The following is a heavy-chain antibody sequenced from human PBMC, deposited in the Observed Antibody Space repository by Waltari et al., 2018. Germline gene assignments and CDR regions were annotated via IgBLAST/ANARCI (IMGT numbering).Heavy chain of an antibody. Sequence: QVQLQESGPGLVKPSETLSLTCTVSGGSIRSYYWSWLRQPPGKGLEWIGYIYYSGSTNYNPSLKSRVTISVDTSKNQFSLKLSSVTAADTAVYYCAREGMVRGVIGYWGQGTLVTVSS. V-gene: IGHV4-59*01. CDR1: GGSIRSYY. J-gene: IGHJ4*02. CDR3: AREGMVRGVIGY. D-gene: IGHD3-10*01. CDR2: IYYSGST.